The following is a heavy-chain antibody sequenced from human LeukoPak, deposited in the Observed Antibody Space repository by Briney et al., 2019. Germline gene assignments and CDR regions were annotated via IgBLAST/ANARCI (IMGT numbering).Heavy chain of an antibody. CDR3: AKHPRDSTGYYLGAFHD. Sequence: HPGGSLRLSCAASGFTFSNYAMTWVRRAPGKGLEWVSAIGASGVDTYYADSVRGRFTVSRDNSKNILYLYMSSLRAEDTAVYFCAKHPRDSTGYYLGAFHDWGQGTTVTVSS. J-gene: IGHJ3*01. CDR1: GFTFSNYA. V-gene: IGHV3-23*01. D-gene: IGHD3-22*01. CDR2: IGASGVDT.